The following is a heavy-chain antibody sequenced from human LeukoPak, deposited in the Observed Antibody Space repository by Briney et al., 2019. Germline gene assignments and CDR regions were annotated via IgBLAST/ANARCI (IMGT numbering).Heavy chain of an antibody. Sequence: SETLSLTCAVYGGSFSGYYWSWIRQPPGKGLEWIGEINHSGSTNYNPSLKSRVTISVDTSKDQFSLKLSSVTAADTAVYYCARGNLPGVERYNWFDPWGQGTLVTVSS. V-gene: IGHV4-34*01. CDR1: GGSFSGYY. J-gene: IGHJ5*02. CDR2: INHSGST. CDR3: ARGNLPGVERYNWFDP. D-gene: IGHD3-3*01.